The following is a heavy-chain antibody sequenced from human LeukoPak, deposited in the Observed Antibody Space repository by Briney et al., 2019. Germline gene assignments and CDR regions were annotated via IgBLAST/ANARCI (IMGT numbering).Heavy chain of an antibody. CDR2: IYHSGST. V-gene: IGHV4-38-2*01. CDR3: TVVVVSYYYYYMDV. CDR1: GYSISSGYY. J-gene: IGHJ6*03. Sequence: KPSETLSLTCAVSGYSISSGYYWGWIRQPPGKGLEWIGSIYHSGSTYYNPSLKSRVTISVDTSKNQFSLKPSSVTAADTAVYYCTVVVVSYYYYYMDVWGKGTTVTVSS. D-gene: IGHD3-22*01.